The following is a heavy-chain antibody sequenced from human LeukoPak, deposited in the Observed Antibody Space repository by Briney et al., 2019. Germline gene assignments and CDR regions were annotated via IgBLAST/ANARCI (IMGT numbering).Heavy chain of an antibody. D-gene: IGHD3-10*01. Sequence: SETLSLTCAVSGGSIYTNNYLWGWIRQPPGKGLEWIGPISYSATTYYHPSLKSRVNMSVDTSQSQFSLKLTSVTAADTAVYYCARSNVLLWFGEPRAPWDYWGQGTLVTVSS. J-gene: IGHJ4*02. CDR3: ARSNVLLWFGEPRAPWDY. CDR1: GGSIYTNNYL. CDR2: ISYSATT. V-gene: IGHV4-39*07.